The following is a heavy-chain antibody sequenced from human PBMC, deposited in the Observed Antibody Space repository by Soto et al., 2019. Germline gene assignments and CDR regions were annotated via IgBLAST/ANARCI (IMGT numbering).Heavy chain of an antibody. J-gene: IGHJ2*01. Sequence: QVRLVQSGAEVKKPGASVKVSCKASEYTFTLYAMHWVRQAPGQRLEWMGWIDAGNNNAKNSQKFQGRVTISRDTFAGTAYMELSSLRSEGTAVYYCASGYFGMLTGYPWYFDLWGRGAQVTVAS. CDR2: IDAGNNNA. CDR1: EYTFTLYA. D-gene: IGHD3-9*01. CDR3: ASGYFGMLTGYPWYFDL. V-gene: IGHV1-3*01.